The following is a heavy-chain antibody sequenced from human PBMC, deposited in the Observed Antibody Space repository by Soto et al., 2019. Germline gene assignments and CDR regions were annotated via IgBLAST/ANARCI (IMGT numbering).Heavy chain of an antibody. J-gene: IGHJ4*02. CDR1: GQYIKFNFW. Sequence: SATLSLTCLVSGQYIKFNFWWAWVCQSPGKDLEWIGEIYPRWSVFYTPSLKYRFRLSLDESKNDFSLIMVSVTAADTAIFYFLRSFILSVGSYKGLIRLHYFDTWGPGTLVTVSS. D-gene: IGHD3-9*01. CDR2: IYPRWSV. V-gene: IGHV4-4*02. CDR3: LRSFILSVGSYKGLIRLHYFDT.